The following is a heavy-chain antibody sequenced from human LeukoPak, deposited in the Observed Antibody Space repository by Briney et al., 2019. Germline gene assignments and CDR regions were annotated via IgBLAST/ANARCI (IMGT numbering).Heavy chain of an antibody. J-gene: IGHJ5*02. Sequence: GGSLRLSCAASGFIFSNFGMYWVRQAPGKGLEWVTFISYDGGDEKYADSVKGRFTISRDNSKNTLYLQMNSLRVEDTAVYYRVKCRYNWNDPYNWFDPWGQGPLVTVSS. V-gene: IGHV3-30*18. CDR2: ISYDGGDE. CDR3: VKCRYNWNDPYNWFDP. D-gene: IGHD1-1*01. CDR1: GFIFSNFG.